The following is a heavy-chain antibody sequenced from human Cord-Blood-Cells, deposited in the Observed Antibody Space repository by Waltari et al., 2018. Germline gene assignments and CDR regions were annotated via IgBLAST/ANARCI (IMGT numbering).Heavy chain of an antibody. D-gene: IGHD7-27*01. CDR2: SNPKRGGT. CDR1: GYTFTGYS. V-gene: IGHV1-2*02. Sequence: QVQLVQFGAEVKKPGASVKVSCQASGYTFTGYSMHWVRPAPGQRLEWMGWSNPKRGGTNYAQKFQGRVTMTRDTSISTAYMEPSRLRSDDTAVYYCARDPLTGDDAFDSWGQGTMVTVSS. J-gene: IGHJ3*02. CDR3: ARDPLTGDDAFDS.